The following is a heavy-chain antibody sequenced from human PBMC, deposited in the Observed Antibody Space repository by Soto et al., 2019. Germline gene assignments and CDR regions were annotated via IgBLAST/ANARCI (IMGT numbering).Heavy chain of an antibody. CDR3: ARDRGVAPPVAGNTHYYYYMDV. CDR1: GYSFTNYG. Sequence: QDQLVQSGAEVKKPGASVKVSCKASGYSFTNYGITWVRQAPGQGLEWMGWISAFNGNTHSAQKLQGRVTMTTDASTSTAYLELRSLRSDDTDVYYCARDRGVAPPVAGNTHYYYYMDVWGKGTTVTVSS. CDR2: ISAFNGNT. J-gene: IGHJ6*03. D-gene: IGHD6-19*01. V-gene: IGHV1-18*01.